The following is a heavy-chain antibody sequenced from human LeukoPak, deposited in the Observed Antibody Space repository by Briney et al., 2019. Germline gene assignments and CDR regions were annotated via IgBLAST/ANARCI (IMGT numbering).Heavy chain of an antibody. CDR1: GFTFSNYS. D-gene: IGHD6-19*01. V-gene: IGHV3-21*01. Sequence: GGSLRLSCAASGFTFSNYSMNWVRQAPGKGLEWVSSISDSSSYIYYAASVRGRFTIPRDNAKNSLYLQMNSLRAEDTAVYYCARDKAAVDFDYWGQGTLVTVSS. J-gene: IGHJ4*02. CDR3: ARDKAAVDFDY. CDR2: ISDSSSYI.